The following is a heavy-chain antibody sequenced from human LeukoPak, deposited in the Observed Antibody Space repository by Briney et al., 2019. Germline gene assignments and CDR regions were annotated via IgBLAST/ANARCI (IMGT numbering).Heavy chain of an antibody. D-gene: IGHD3-22*01. V-gene: IGHV3-7*01. CDR3: AKDRAYYSDSSGYYLVRAYDY. CDR2: IKQDGSEE. Sequence: GGSLRLSCAASGFTFSSYWMSWVRQAPGKGLEWVANIKQDGSEEYYVDSVKGRFTISRDNAKNSLFLQMTSLRAEDTAVYYCAKDRAYYSDSSGYYLVRAYDYWGQGTLVTVSS. J-gene: IGHJ4*02. CDR1: GFTFSSYW.